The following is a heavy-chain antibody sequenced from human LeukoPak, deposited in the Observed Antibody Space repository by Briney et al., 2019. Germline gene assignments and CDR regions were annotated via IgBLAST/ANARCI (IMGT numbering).Heavy chain of an antibody. V-gene: IGHV1-2*02. CDR1: GYTFTGYY. D-gene: IGHD3-22*01. CDR2: INPNSGGT. J-gene: IGHJ4*02. Sequence: ASVKVSCKASGYTFTGYYMHWVRQAPGQGLEWMGWINPNSGGTNYAQKFQGRVTMTRDTSISTAYMELSRLRSDDTAVCYCARPGAYYYDSSGYSLYNFDYWGQGTLVTVSS. CDR3: ARPGAYYYDSSGYSLYNFDY.